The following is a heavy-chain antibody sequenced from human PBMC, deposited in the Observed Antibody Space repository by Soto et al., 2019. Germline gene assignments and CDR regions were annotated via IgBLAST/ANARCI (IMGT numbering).Heavy chain of an antibody. V-gene: IGHV4-31*03. Sequence: SETLSLTCTVSGGSISSGGYYWSWIRQHPGKGLEWIGYIYYSGSTYYNPSLKSRVTISVDKSKNQFSLKLSSVAAADTAVYYCARDNLAVADWFDPWGQGTLVTVSS. D-gene: IGHD6-19*01. CDR1: GGSISSGGYY. CDR2: IYYSGST. J-gene: IGHJ5*02. CDR3: ARDNLAVADWFDP.